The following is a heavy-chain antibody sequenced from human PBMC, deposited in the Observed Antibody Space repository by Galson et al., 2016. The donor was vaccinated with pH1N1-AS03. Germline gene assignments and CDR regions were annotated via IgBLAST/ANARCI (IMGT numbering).Heavy chain of an antibody. CDR3: ASPYSGYDGQDAFDI. CDR2: IKSKSEGGTT. V-gene: IGHV3-15*01. Sequence: SLRLSCAASGFTFSNSDMNWVRQAPGKGLEWVGRIKSKSEGGTTNYATPVKGRFAISRDNARTSLFLQMNSLRVEDTAVYYCASPYSGYDGQDAFDIWGQGTMVTVSS. D-gene: IGHD5-12*01. CDR1: GFTFSNSD. J-gene: IGHJ3*02.